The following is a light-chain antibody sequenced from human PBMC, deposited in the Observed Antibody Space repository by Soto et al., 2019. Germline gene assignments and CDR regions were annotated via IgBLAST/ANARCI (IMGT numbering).Light chain of an antibody. CDR2: DAS. V-gene: IGKV3-20*01. CDR1: QSVSSSY. J-gene: IGKJ2*01. CDR3: HHYGSSPHT. Sequence: EIVLTQSPGTLSLSPGERATLSCRASQSVSSSYLAWYQQKPGQAPRLLIYDASSWATGIPDRFSGSGSGTDFTLTSSRLEPEYFAVYYCHHYGSSPHTFGQGNKLEIK.